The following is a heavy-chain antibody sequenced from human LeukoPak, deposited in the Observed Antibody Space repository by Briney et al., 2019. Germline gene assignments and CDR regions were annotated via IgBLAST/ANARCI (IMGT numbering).Heavy chain of an antibody. CDR2: IYYSGST. D-gene: IGHD3-22*01. V-gene: IGHV4-59*01. Sequence: SETLSLTCTVSGGSISSYYWSWIRQPPGKGLEWIGYIYYSGSTNYNPSLKSRVTISVDTSKNQFSLKLSSVTAADTAVYYCARIPDDYDSSGYSNYYFDYWGQGTLVTVSS. J-gene: IGHJ4*02. CDR3: ARIPDDYDSSGYSNYYFDY. CDR1: GGSISSYY.